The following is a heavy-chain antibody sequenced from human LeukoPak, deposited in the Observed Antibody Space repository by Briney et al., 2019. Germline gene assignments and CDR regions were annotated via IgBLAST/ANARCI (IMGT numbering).Heavy chain of an antibody. V-gene: IGHV1-69*04. Sequence: GASVKVSCKASGGTFDNSAINWVRQAPGQGVEWMGRIIPILNTPNYAQTFQRRVTIAADKSTSTAYMELSSLRSDDPAVYYCATEKMEVGYYGLDVWGQGTTVTVSS. CDR3: ATEKMEVGYYGLDV. CDR1: GGTFDNSA. CDR2: IIPILNTP. J-gene: IGHJ6*02. D-gene: IGHD1-1*01.